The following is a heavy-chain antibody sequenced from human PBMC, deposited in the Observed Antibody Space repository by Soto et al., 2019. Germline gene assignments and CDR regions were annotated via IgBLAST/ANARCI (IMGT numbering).Heavy chain of an antibody. CDR2: IIPIFGTA. D-gene: IGHD1-26*01. V-gene: IGHV1-69*13. J-gene: IGHJ6*02. Sequence: ASVKVSCKASGGTFSSYAISWVRQAPGQGLEWMGGIIPIFGTANYAQKFQGRVTITADESTSTAYMELSSLRSEDTAVYYCAREFSERRGSGLLVISYYYYGMDVWGQGTTVTVSS. CDR1: GGTFSSYA. CDR3: AREFSERRGSGLLVISYYYYGMDV.